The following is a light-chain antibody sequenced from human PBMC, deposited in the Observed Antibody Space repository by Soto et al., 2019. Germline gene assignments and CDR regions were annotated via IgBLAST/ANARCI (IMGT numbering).Light chain of an antibody. Sequence: DIQMTQSPSAMSASVGDRVTITCRASQGISTYLAWYQQKPGIAPKLLIYAASTLQSGVPSRFSGSGSGTEFTLTLSSLQPEDFATYYCQQLNAYPLTFGGGTKVDIK. J-gene: IGKJ4*01. CDR3: QQLNAYPLT. CDR2: AAS. V-gene: IGKV1-17*03. CDR1: QGISTY.